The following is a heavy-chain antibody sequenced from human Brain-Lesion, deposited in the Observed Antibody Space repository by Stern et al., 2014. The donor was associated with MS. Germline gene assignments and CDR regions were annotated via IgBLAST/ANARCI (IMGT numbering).Heavy chain of an antibody. J-gene: IGHJ4*02. Sequence: QLVQSGPGLVKPSQTLSLTCNVSGDSISSGDNYWSWIRQSPGKGLAWVGYIYYIGSTFYNPSLKSRVTISVDTSQNQFSLRLSSVTAADTAVYYCARGESSRYYYYFDYWGQGTLVTVSS. CDR3: ARGESSRYYYYFDY. V-gene: IGHV4-30-4*01. CDR1: GDSISSGDNY. CDR2: IYYIGST. D-gene: IGHD3-22*01.